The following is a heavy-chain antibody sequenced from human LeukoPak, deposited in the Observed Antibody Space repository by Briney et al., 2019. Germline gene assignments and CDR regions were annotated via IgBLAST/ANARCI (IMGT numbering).Heavy chain of an antibody. D-gene: IGHD5-12*01. V-gene: IGHV3-33*06. CDR1: GFTFSSYG. Sequence: GGSLRLSCEASGFTFSSYGMHWVRQAPGKGLEWVGVICYDGSNKYYADTVKGRFTISRDNSKNTLYLEMNSLRAEDTAVYYCAKGHRMVARYYFDYWGQGTLVTVSS. CDR3: AKGHRMVARYYFDY. J-gene: IGHJ4*02. CDR2: ICYDGSNK.